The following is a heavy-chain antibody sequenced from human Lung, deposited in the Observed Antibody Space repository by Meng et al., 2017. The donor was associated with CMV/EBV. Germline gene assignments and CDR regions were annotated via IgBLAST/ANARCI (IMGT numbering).Heavy chain of an antibody. Sequence: SETLSLXCAVYGGSFSGYYWSWIRQPPGKGLEWIGEINHSGSTNYNPSLKSRVTISVDTSKNQFSLKLSSVTAADTAVYYCARGWRFLEWLSRRKYYFDYWGQGTLVTVSS. CDR3: ARGWRFLEWLSRRKYYFDY. V-gene: IGHV4-34*01. D-gene: IGHD3-3*01. J-gene: IGHJ4*02. CDR1: GGSFSGYY. CDR2: INHSGST.